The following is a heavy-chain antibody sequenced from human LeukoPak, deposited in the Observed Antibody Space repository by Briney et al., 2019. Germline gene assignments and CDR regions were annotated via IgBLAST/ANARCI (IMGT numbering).Heavy chain of an antibody. J-gene: IGHJ2*01. Sequence: GGSLRLSCAASGFTFSSYIMNWVRQAPGKGLEWVSSISSSSTYIHYADSVKGRFTISRDNAKNSLYLQMNSLRAGDTAVYYCARGSPSMDWYFDLWGRGTLVTVSS. CDR2: ISSSSTYI. CDR3: ARGSPSMDWYFDL. V-gene: IGHV3-21*01. D-gene: IGHD2/OR15-2a*01. CDR1: GFTFSSYI.